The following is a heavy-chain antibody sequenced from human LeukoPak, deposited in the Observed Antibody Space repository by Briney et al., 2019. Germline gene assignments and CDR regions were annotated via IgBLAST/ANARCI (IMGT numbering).Heavy chain of an antibody. CDR1: GFTFSSYA. CDR2: ISGSGGST. Sequence: GGSLRLSCAASGFTFSSYAMSWVRQAPGKGLEWVSAISGSGGSTYYADSVKGRFTISRDNSKNTLYLQMNSLRAEDTAVYYCTRQPGISGSRREYYYMAVWGKGTTVTVSS. CDR3: TRQPGISGSRREYYYMAV. V-gene: IGHV3-23*01. J-gene: IGHJ6*03. D-gene: IGHD1-26*01.